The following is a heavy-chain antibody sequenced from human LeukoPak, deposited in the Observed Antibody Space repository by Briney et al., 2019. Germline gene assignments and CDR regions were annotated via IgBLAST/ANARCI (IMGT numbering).Heavy chain of an antibody. V-gene: IGHV3-7*03. CDR2: IKLDGSEK. CDR1: GFTFGKYW. D-gene: IGHD6-19*01. J-gene: IGHJ6*02. Sequence: GGSLRLSCVASGFTFGKYWMSWVRQAPGKGLEWVANIKLDGSEKNYVDSVKGRFTISRDNTKNSLYLQMNSLRVEDTAVYYCARGPGIGWYYYYYGMDVWGQGTTVTVSS. CDR3: ARGPGIGWYYYYYGMDV.